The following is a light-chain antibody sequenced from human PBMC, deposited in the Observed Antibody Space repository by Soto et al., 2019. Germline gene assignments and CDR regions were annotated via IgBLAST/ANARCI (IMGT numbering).Light chain of an antibody. CDR1: QSVSSNY. CDR3: QQYGSSPTWT. J-gene: IGKJ1*01. V-gene: IGKV3-20*01. Sequence: EIALTQSPGTLSWSPGARGTRPGRAGQSVSSNYLVWYQQKPRQAPRLLIYGASSRATGIPARFSASGSGTDFTLPISRLEPEDFAVYYCQQYGSSPTWTFGQGTKVDIK. CDR2: GAS.